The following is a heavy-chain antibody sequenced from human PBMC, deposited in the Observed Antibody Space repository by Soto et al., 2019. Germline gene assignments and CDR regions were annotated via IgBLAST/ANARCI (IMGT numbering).Heavy chain of an antibody. J-gene: IGHJ6*02. D-gene: IGHD2-2*02. CDR2: IIPIFGTA. CDR1: GGTLSRYA. CDR3: AKSGCSSTSCYISDRYYYYGMDV. V-gene: IGHV1-69*13. Sequence: SVKAACKASGGTLSRYAMSWVRQAPGQGLEWMGGIIPIFGTANYAQKFQGRVTITADESTSTAYMELSSLRSEATAVHYCAKSGCSSTSCYISDRYYYYGMDVWGQGTTVTVSS.